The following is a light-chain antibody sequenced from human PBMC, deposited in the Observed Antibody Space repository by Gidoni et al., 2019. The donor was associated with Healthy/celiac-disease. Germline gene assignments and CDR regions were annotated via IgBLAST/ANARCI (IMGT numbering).Light chain of an antibody. V-gene: IGLV3-1*01. CDR1: KFGVKY. Sequence: SYELTQPPSVSVSPGQTASITCSGDKFGVKYACWYPQKPGQSPMLVIYQDSKRPSGIPERFSGSNSGNTAPLTISGTQAMDEADYYCQAWDSSTVVFGGGTKLTVL. J-gene: IGLJ2*01. CDR3: QAWDSSTVV. CDR2: QDS.